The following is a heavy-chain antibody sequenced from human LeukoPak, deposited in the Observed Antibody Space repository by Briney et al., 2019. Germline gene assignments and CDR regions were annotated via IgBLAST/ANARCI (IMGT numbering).Heavy chain of an antibody. CDR1: GFTFSGYA. Sequence: GGSLRLSCAASGFTFSGYAMGWVRPAPGKGLEWVSTLSGSGGSTYYADSVRGRFTIARDNYKNTLYLQMSSLRAEDTAVYYCAKANTIFAVVTVWDYWGQGTLVTVSS. J-gene: IGHJ4*02. CDR2: LSGSGGST. D-gene: IGHD3-3*01. V-gene: IGHV3-23*01. CDR3: AKANTIFAVVTVWDY.